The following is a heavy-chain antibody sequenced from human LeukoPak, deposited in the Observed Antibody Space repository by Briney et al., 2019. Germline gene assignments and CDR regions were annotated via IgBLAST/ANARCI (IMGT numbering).Heavy chain of an antibody. Sequence: PSETLSLTCTVSGGSISSYYWSWIRQPAGKGLEWIGRIYTSGSTNYNPSLKSRVTMSVDTSKNQFSLKLSSVTAADTAVYYCARDHDYSNYSAFDIWAKGQWSPSLQ. J-gene: IGHJ3*02. CDR1: GGSISSYY. CDR3: ARDHDYSNYSAFDI. D-gene: IGHD4-11*01. V-gene: IGHV4-4*07. CDR2: IYTSGST.